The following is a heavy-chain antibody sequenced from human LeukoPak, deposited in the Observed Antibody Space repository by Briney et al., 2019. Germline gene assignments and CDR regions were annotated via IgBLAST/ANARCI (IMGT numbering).Heavy chain of an antibody. CDR2: INPNSGGT. Sequence: ASVKVSCKASGYTFTGYYMHWVRQAPGQGLEWMGWINPNSGGTNYAQKFQGRVTMTRDTSISTAYMELSRLRSDDTAVYYCARRALGGGAFDIWSQGTMVTVSS. CDR1: GYTFTGYY. V-gene: IGHV1-2*02. D-gene: IGHD3-16*01. CDR3: ARRALGGGAFDI. J-gene: IGHJ3*02.